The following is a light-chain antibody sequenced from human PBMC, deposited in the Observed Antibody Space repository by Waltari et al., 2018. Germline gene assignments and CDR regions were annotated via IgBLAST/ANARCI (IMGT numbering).Light chain of an antibody. CDR3: CSYAGSYTFDVV. J-gene: IGLJ2*01. Sequence: QSALTQPRSVSGSPGQSVTVSCTGTGRDVDGYNYFPWYQQYPGKAPTPLIYDVTERPSGVPDSFSGSKSGNSASLTISGLRADDEADYYCCSYAGSYTFDVVFGGGTKLTVL. V-gene: IGLV2-11*01. CDR1: GRDVDGYNY. CDR2: DVT.